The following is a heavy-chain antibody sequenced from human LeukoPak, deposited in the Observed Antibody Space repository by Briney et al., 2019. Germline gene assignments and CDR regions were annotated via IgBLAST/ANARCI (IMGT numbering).Heavy chain of an antibody. V-gene: IGHV3-74*01. J-gene: IGHJ4*02. CDR2: IDSFGNTM. Sequence: GGSLRLSCEASGFTFSSHWMRWVRQDPGRGLLWVSRIDSFGNTMGYADFVKGRFIISRDNAKNTLYLEMNSLREEDTAVYYCARNNWGIDYWGRGALVTVSS. CDR1: GFTFSSHW. D-gene: IGHD7-27*01. CDR3: ARNNWGIDY.